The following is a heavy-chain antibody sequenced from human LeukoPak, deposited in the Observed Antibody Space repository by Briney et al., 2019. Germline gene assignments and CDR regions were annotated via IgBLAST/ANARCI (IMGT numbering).Heavy chain of an antibody. D-gene: IGHD1-26*01. CDR3: AGDNGLWASGIGSYHYDFDY. J-gene: IGHJ4*02. Sequence: PGGSLRLSCAASGFTFSSYSMNWVRQAPGKGLEWVSSISSSSSYIYYADSVKGRFTISRDNAKNSLYLQMNSLRAEDTAVYYCAGDNGLWASGIGSYHYDFDYWGQGTLVTVSS. CDR2: ISSSSSYI. V-gene: IGHV3-21*01. CDR1: GFTFSSYS.